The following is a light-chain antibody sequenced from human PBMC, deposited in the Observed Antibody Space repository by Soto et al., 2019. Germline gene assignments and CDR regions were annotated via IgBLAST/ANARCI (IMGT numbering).Light chain of an antibody. V-gene: IGKV3-11*01. CDR3: QQRGELAPRGA. CDR1: QSIRNS. Sequence: EIVLTQSPATLSLSPGERATLSCRASQSIRNSLAWYQQKPGQAPRLLIYDASNRATSIPARFGGRGSGTDFTLTISSLEPEDFAVYYCQQRGELAPRGAFGQVTRLGVK. J-gene: IGKJ5*01. CDR2: DAS.